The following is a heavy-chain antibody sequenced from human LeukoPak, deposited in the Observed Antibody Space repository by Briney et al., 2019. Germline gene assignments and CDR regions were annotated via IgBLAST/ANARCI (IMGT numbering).Heavy chain of an antibody. J-gene: IGHJ6*03. CDR3: ARQDIVVVPAATLGAYYYYYMDV. V-gene: IGHV1-2*02. Sequence: ASVKVSCKASGYTFTGYYMHWVRQAPGQGLEWMGWINLNSGGTNYAQKFQGRVTMTRDTSISTAYMELSRLRSDDTAVYYCARQDIVVVPAATLGAYYYYYMDVWGKGTTVTVSS. CDR2: INLNSGGT. D-gene: IGHD2-2*01. CDR1: GYTFTGYY.